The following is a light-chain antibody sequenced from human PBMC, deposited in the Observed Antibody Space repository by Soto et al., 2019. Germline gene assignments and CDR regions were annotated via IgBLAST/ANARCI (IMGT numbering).Light chain of an antibody. V-gene: IGKV3-20*01. Sequence: EMVLTQSPGTLSLSPGERATLSCRASQSVSSSYLAWYQQQPWQALRLLIYGASSMATGIPDRLSGSESGTDFTLTISRLEPEDFPVYYCQQYGSSGYSFGQGTKLEIK. CDR3: QQYGSSGYS. CDR2: GAS. CDR1: QSVSSSY. J-gene: IGKJ2*01.